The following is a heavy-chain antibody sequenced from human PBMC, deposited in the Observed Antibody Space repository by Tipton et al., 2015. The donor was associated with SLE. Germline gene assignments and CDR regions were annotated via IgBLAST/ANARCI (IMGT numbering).Heavy chain of an antibody. CDR1: GFTFSSYS. CDR3: AKGVSGDQDY. J-gene: IGHJ4*02. V-gene: IGHV3-30*02. D-gene: IGHD2-21*02. Sequence: SLRLSCAASGFTFSSYSMNWVRQAPGKGLEWVAVIRYDGSNKYYADSVKGRFTISRDNSKNTLYLQMNSLRAEDTAVYYCAKGVSGDQDYWGQGTLVTVSS. CDR2: IRYDGSNK.